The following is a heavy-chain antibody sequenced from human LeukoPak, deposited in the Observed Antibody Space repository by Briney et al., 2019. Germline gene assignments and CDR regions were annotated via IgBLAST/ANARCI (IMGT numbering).Heavy chain of an antibody. Sequence: NSSETLSLTCTVSGGSISSYYWSWIRRPPGKGLEWIGYIYYSGSTNYNPSLKSRVTISVDTSKNQFSLKLSSVTAADTAVYYCARDPGLSTTVVTAGYYYYGMDVWGQGTTVTVSS. V-gene: IGHV4-59*01. J-gene: IGHJ6*02. CDR3: ARDPGLSTTVVTAGYYYYGMDV. CDR1: GGSISSYY. CDR2: IYYSGST. D-gene: IGHD4-23*01.